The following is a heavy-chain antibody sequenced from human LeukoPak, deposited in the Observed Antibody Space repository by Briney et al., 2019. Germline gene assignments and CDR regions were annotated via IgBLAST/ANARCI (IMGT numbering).Heavy chain of an antibody. V-gene: IGHV3-23*01. CDR3: AKDQDMFSDGDSSFDY. CDR1: GFTFSSYA. Sequence: GGSLRLSCAASGFTFSSYAMSWVRQAPGKGLEWVSAISGSGGSAYYADSVKGRFTISRDNSKNTLYLQMSSLRAEDTAVYYCAKDQDMFSDGDSSFDYWGQGTLVTVSS. D-gene: IGHD2-21*02. CDR2: ISGSGGSA. J-gene: IGHJ4*02.